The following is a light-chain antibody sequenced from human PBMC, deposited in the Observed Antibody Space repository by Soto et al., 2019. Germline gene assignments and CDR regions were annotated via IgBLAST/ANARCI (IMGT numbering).Light chain of an antibody. CDR1: QSVSSY. CDR2: DAS. CDR3: QQRSNWPLYT. J-gene: IGKJ2*01. Sequence: EIVLTQSPATLSLSPGERATLSCRASQSVSSYLAWYQQKPGQAPRLLIYDASNRATGIPARFSGSGSGTDFTLTISSLEPENFAVYHSQQRSNWPLYTFGQGTKLEIK. V-gene: IGKV3-11*01.